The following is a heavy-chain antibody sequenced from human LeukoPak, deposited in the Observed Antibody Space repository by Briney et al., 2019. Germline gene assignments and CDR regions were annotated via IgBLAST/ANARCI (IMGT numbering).Heavy chain of an antibody. CDR2: ISSSGSPT. V-gene: IGHV3-11*01. Sequence: NPGGSLRLSCAGSGFTFRDYYMSWIRQAPGKGLECISSISSSGSPTYYADSVKGRFTISRDNAQNSLFLQMNSLRAEDTAVYYCASYFDWPPYSFDYWGQGALVAVSS. D-gene: IGHD3-9*01. CDR3: ASYFDWPPYSFDY. CDR1: GFTFRDYY. J-gene: IGHJ4*02.